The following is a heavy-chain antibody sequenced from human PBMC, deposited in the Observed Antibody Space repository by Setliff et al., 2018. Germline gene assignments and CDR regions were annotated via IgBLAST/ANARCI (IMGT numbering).Heavy chain of an antibody. D-gene: IGHD1-26*01. V-gene: IGHV4-4*07. CDR2: IYGGGAT. Sequence: PSETLSLTCSVSGDPIDSYYWSWVRQSAGRGLEWIGRIYGGGATNYNPSLKARLTISVDNSKNQFSLKLTSVTAADTAVYYCARDNTIVGATDYWGQGALVTVSS. CDR1: GDPIDSYY. CDR3: ARDNTIVGATDY. J-gene: IGHJ4*02.